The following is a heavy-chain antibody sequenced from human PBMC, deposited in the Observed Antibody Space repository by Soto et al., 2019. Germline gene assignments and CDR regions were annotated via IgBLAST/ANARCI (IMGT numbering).Heavy chain of an antibody. CDR1: GYTFTSYG. J-gene: IGHJ5*02. Sequence: ASAEASCKASGYTFTSYGISWVRQAPGQGLEWMGWISAYNGNTNYAQKLQGRVTMTTDTSTSTAYMELRSLRSDDTAVYYCARSLIIPAADTWFDPWGQGTLVTVSS. D-gene: IGHD2-2*01. CDR3: ARSLIIPAADTWFDP. V-gene: IGHV1-18*01. CDR2: ISAYNGNT.